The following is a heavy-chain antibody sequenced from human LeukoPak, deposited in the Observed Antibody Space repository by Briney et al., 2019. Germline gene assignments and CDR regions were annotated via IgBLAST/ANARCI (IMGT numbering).Heavy chain of an antibody. V-gene: IGHV4-39*01. CDR1: GGSISSTNYY. CDR3: ARHLYGSGLHRIDY. J-gene: IGHJ4*02. CDR2: IYYSGST. D-gene: IGHD6-19*01. Sequence: SETLSLTCSVSGGSISSTNYYWGWIRQPPGKGLEWIGSIYYSGSTYYNPSLKSRVTISVDASKNQFSLKLSSVTAADTAVYHCARHLYGSGLHRIDYWGQGTLVTVSS.